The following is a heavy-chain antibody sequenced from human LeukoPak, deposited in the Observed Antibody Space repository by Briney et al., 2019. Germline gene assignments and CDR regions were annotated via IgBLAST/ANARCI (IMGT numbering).Heavy chain of an antibody. V-gene: IGHV3-9*01. CDR2: ITGNSGST. Sequence: PGGSLRLSCAASGFTFSSSWMAWVRQARGKGLEWVSGITGNSGSTDYADSVRGRFTISRDNAKNSLYLQMNTLREEDTALYYCAKGNWGNAFDIWGQGTMVTVSS. CDR1: GFTFSSSW. J-gene: IGHJ3*02. CDR3: AKGNWGNAFDI. D-gene: IGHD7-27*01.